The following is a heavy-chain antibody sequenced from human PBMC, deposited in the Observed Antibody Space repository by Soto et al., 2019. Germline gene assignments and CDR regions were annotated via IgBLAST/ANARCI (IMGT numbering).Heavy chain of an antibody. CDR3: ARPARQGTVAGDF. CDR1: GGSISRSSFY. D-gene: IGHD6-19*01. CDR2: IYYSGSP. J-gene: IGHJ4*02. V-gene: IGHV4-39*01. Sequence: SETLSLTCTVYGGSISRSSFYWGWIRQPPGKGLEWIANIYYSGSPNYNPSLKSRVTMSLDTSKNQIYLNLSSVTAADTAVYYCARPARQGTVAGDFWGQGTLVTVSS.